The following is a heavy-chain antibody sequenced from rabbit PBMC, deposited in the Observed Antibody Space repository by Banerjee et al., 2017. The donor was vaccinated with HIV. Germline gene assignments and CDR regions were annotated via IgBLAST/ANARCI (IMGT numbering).Heavy chain of an antibody. J-gene: IGHJ6*01. CDR3: ARDAGTSFSTYGMDL. CDR2: IDTGSSGFT. V-gene: IGHV1S40*01. CDR1: GVSFSGDSY. Sequence: QSLEVSGGDLVKPGASLTLTCTASGVSFSGDSYMCWVRQAPGKGLEWIACIDTGSSGFTYSATWAKGRFTISKTSSTTVTLQMASLTAADTATYFCARDAGTSFSTYGMDLWGQGTLVTVS. D-gene: IGHD8-1*01.